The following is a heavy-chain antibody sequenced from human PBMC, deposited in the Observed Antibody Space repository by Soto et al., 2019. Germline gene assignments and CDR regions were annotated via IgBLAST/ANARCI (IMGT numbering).Heavy chain of an antibody. D-gene: IGHD3-16*01. Sequence: SLRLSCXVSGFTFDDNAMHWVRQAPEKGLEWVSGINWKSDIGYADSVKGRFTISRDNAESSLYLQMNSLRAEDTALYYCAISQHRGGRTTFIYWGQGTQVTVSS. CDR2: INWKSDI. J-gene: IGHJ4*02. CDR1: GFTFDDNA. V-gene: IGHV3-9*01. CDR3: AISQHRGGRTTFIY.